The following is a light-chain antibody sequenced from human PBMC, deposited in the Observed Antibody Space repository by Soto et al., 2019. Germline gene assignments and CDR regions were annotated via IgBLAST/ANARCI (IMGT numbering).Light chain of an antibody. V-gene: IGLV2-23*01. Sequence: QSVLTQPASVSGSPGQSINISCTGSRSDVGSFPCVSWYQLHSGKAPQVIIYEATKRPSGVSNRFSGSKSGNMASLTISGLQADDEADYYCCSYAGSSTLLFGGGTKLTVL. CDR2: EAT. CDR3: CSYAGSSTLL. J-gene: IGLJ2*01. CDR1: RSDVGSFPC.